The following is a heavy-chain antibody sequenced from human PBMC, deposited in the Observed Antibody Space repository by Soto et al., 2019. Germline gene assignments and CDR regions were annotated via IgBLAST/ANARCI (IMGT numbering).Heavy chain of an antibody. CDR1: GFTFSSYS. J-gene: IGHJ4*02. V-gene: IGHV3-21*01. D-gene: IGHD3-3*01. Sequence: EVLLVESGGGLVKPGGSLRLSCAASGFTFSSYSMNWVRQAPGKGLEWVSSISSSSSYIYYADSVKGRFTISRDNAKNSLYLQMNSLRAEDTAVYYCARVGITIFGGYFDYWGQGTLVTVSS. CDR3: ARVGITIFGGYFDY. CDR2: ISSSSSYI.